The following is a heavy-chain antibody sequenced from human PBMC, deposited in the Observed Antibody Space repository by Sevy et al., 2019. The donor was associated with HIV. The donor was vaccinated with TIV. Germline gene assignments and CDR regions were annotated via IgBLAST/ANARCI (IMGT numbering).Heavy chain of an antibody. V-gene: IGHV3-66*01. D-gene: IGHD5-18*01. Sequence: GGSLRLSCAASGFTVNSNYLTWVRQAPGKGLEGVSGIYSDGTTYHADSVKDRFTISRDNSKNTLYLQMNSLRAEDTAVYYCARGKSGYSYALNYWGQGTLVTVSS. J-gene: IGHJ4*02. CDR3: ARGKSGYSYALNY. CDR2: IYSDGTT. CDR1: GFTVNSNY.